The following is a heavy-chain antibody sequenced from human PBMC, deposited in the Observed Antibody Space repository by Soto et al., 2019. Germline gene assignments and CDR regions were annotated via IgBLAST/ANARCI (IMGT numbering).Heavy chain of an antibody. Sequence: GESLKISCKGSGYTFTSYWIGWVRQMPGKGLEWMGIIYPGDSSTRYSPSFQGHVTMSVDKSISTAYLQWSSLKASDTAVYYCAKQSDSGDNHYYYGMEVWGPGTTVTVSS. CDR1: GYTFTSYW. D-gene: IGHD4-17*01. CDR2: IYPGDSST. V-gene: IGHV5-51*01. J-gene: IGHJ6*02. CDR3: AKQSDSGDNHYYYGMEV.